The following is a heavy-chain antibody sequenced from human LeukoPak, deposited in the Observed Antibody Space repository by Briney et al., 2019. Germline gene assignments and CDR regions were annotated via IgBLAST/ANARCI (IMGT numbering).Heavy chain of an antibody. D-gene: IGHD3-9*01. Sequence: ASVKVSCKASGYTSTGYYMHWVRQAPGQGLEWMGWINPNSGGTNYAQKFQGRVTMTRDTSISTAYMELSRLRSDDTAVYYCARAPYYDTSTIDYWGQGTLVTVSS. J-gene: IGHJ4*02. CDR1: GYTSTGYY. V-gene: IGHV1-2*02. CDR3: ARAPYYDTSTIDY. CDR2: INPNSGGT.